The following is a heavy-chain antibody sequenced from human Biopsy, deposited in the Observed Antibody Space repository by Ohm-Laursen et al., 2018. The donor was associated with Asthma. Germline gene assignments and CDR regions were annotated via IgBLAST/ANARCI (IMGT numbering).Heavy chain of an antibody. Sequence: SETLSLTCALNRGPFRGYVCAWIRQPPGKGLEWIGETPQGRAPTVNPSLKSLVTISMDPSKSQLYLSMRSLIAADTAVYYCASGPQWSRLDIWGQGSTVTVSS. CDR2: TPQGRAP. V-gene: IGHV4-34*01. J-gene: IGHJ6*02. CDR1: RGPFRGYV. D-gene: IGHD1-26*01. CDR3: ASGPQWSRLDI.